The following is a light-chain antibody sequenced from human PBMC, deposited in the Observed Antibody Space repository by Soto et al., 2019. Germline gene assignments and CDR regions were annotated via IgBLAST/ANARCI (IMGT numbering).Light chain of an antibody. CDR3: QQRSNWHPIT. V-gene: IGKV3-11*01. CDR1: QSVSSY. Sequence: IVLTQSPATLSLSPGERATLSCRASQSVSSYLAWYQQKPGQATRLLIYDASNRATGIPARFSGSGSGTDFTLTISSLEPEDFAVYYCQQRSNWHPITFGQGTRLEIK. CDR2: DAS. J-gene: IGKJ5*01.